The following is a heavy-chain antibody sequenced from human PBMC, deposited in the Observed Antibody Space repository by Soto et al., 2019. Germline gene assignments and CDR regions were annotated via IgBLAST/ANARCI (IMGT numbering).Heavy chain of an antibody. CDR2: ISASGDST. Sequence: EVQLLESGGGLVQPWGSLRLSCAASEFTFSHYAMTWVRQAPGKGLEWVSTISASGDSTHYADSVKGRFIISRDNSENALFLQMNTLRAEDTAVYFCAKDRAVERHCDSTSSNFYYYSGLDVWGQGTTVSVSS. D-gene: IGHD6-6*01. CDR1: EFTFSHYA. J-gene: IGHJ6*02. CDR3: AKDRAVERHCDSTSSNFYYYSGLDV. V-gene: IGHV3-23*01.